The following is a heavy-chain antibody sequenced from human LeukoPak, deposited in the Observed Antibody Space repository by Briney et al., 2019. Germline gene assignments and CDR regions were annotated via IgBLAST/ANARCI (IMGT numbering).Heavy chain of an antibody. CDR1: GYTFTSYG. Sequence: ASVKVSCKASGYTFTSYGISWVRQAPGQGLEWMGWISTYNGNTNYAQKLQGRVTMTTDTSTSTAYMELRSLRSDDTAVYYCARDLEDILTGLEYFDYWGQGTLVTVSS. J-gene: IGHJ4*02. CDR3: ARDLEDILTGLEYFDY. D-gene: IGHD3-9*01. CDR2: ISTYNGNT. V-gene: IGHV1-18*01.